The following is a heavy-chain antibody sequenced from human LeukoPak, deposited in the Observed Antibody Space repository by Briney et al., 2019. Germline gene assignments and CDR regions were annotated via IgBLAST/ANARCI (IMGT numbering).Heavy chain of an antibody. D-gene: IGHD3-10*01. CDR1: GFTFSSYA. Sequence: GGSLRLSCAASGFTFSSYAMNWVRQAPGKGLEWVSGISGSGDSTYYADSVKGRFTISRDNAKNSLYLQMNSLRAEDTAVYYCARDLCITMVRGVIDWGQGTLVTVSS. CDR2: ISGSGDST. V-gene: IGHV3-23*01. CDR3: ARDLCITMVRGVID. J-gene: IGHJ4*02.